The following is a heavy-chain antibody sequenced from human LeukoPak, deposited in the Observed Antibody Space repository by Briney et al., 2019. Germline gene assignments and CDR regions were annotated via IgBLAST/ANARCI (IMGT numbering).Heavy chain of an antibody. V-gene: IGHV3-73*01. CDR1: GFDFSTSA. J-gene: IGHJ4*02. D-gene: IGHD6-13*01. Sequence: GGSLKLSCAASGFDFSTSAMHWVRQASGKGLEWVGHIRSKANSYATEYGTSMKGRVTISRDDSKNTAYLQMNSLKTEDTAVYYCAKQGFSDSWSQFDFWGQGTLVTVAS. CDR2: IRSKANSYAT. CDR3: AKQGFSDSWSQFDF.